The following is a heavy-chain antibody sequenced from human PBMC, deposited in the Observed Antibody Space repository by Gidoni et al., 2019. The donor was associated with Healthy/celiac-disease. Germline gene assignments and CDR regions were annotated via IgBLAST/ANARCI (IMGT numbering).Heavy chain of an antibody. CDR1: GFTFSRYW. V-gene: IGHV3-7*01. D-gene: IGHD5-12*01. CDR3: ARVWVTNTVYFDY. J-gene: IGHJ4*02. Sequence: EVQLVESGGGLVQPGGSLRLSCAASGFTFSRYWMSWVRQAPGKGLEWVANRKQDGSEKYYVDSVKGRFTISRDNAKNSLYLQMNSLRAEDTAVYYCARVWVTNTVYFDYWGQGTLVTVSS. CDR2: RKQDGSEK.